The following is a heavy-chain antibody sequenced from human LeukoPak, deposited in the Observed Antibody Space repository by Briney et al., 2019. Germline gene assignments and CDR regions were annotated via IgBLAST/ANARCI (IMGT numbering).Heavy chain of an antibody. J-gene: IGHJ4*02. Sequence: GGSLRLSCAASGFTFSSYAMSWVRQAPGKGLEWVSAISGSGGSTYYADSVKGRFTISRDNSKNTLYLQLNSLRAEDTAVYYCAKGSGNFDWSYHDYWGQGTLVTVSS. CDR2: ISGSGGST. D-gene: IGHD3-9*01. V-gene: IGHV3-23*01. CDR3: AKGSGNFDWSYHDY. CDR1: GFTFSSYA.